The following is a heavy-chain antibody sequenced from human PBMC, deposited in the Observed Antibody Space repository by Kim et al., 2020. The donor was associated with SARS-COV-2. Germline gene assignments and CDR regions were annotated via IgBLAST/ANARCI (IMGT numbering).Heavy chain of an antibody. Sequence: SQKFQGRVTITRDTSASTAYMELSSLRSEDTAVYYCARDLIGAAAGALNYWGQGTLVTVSS. V-gene: IGHV1-3*01. CDR3: ARDLIGAAAGALNY. D-gene: IGHD6-13*01. J-gene: IGHJ4*02.